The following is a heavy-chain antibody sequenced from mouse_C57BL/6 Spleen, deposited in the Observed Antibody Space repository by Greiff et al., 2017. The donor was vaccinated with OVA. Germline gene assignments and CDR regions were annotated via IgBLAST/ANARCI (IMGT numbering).Heavy chain of an antibody. CDR1: GYTFTDYN. V-gene: IGHV1-18*01. Sequence: VQLKESGPELVKPGASVKIPCKASGYTFTDYNMDWVKQSHGKSLAWIGDINPNNGGTIYNQKFKGKATLTVDKSSSTAYMELRSLSSEDTAVYYCARRAAQATGYAMDYWGQGTSVTVSS. J-gene: IGHJ4*01. CDR2: INPNNGGT. D-gene: IGHD3-2*02. CDR3: ARRAAQATGYAMDY.